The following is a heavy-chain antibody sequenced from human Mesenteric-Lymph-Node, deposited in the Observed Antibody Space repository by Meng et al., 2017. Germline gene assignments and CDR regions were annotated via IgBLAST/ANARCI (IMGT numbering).Heavy chain of an antibody. Sequence: GQLRGSGPGLVRPSGTLSLTCAVSGGSISSNNWWSWVRQPPGKGLEWIGEVYHNGNANYNPSLKSRVTMSVDTSKNQFSLKLSSVTAADTAVYYCARGLVRGVIIINWFDPWGQGTLVTVSS. V-gene: IGHV4-4*02. CDR3: ARGLVRGVIIINWFDP. CDR1: GGSISSNNW. CDR2: VYHNGNA. D-gene: IGHD3-10*01. J-gene: IGHJ5*02.